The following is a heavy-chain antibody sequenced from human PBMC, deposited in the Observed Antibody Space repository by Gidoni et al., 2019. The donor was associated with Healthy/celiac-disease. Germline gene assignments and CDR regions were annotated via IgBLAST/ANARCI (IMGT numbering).Heavy chain of an antibody. CDR3: ARVVRDGYNSLAFDI. CDR2: IGTAGDT. V-gene: IGHV3-13*01. CDR1: GCTFSSDD. Sequence: EVQLVESGGGLVQHGGSLRLACAASGCTFSSDDMHWVRQATGKGLEWVSDIGTAGDTYYPGSVTGRFTISRENAKNSLYLPMNSLRAGDTAVYYCARVVRDGYNSLAFDIWGQGTMVTVSS. D-gene: IGHD5-12*01. J-gene: IGHJ3*02.